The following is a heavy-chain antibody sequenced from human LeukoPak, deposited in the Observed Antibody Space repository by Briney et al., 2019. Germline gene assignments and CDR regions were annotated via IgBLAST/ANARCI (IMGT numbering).Heavy chain of an antibody. J-gene: IGHJ3*02. CDR3: ARDRPEYGDYRNADAFDI. CDR1: GGSFSGYY. CDR2: INHSGST. V-gene: IGHV4-34*01. Sequence: SETLSLTCAVYGGSFSGYYWSWIRQPPGKGLEWIGEINHSGSTNYNPSLKSRVTISVDTSKNQFSLKLSSVTAADTAVYYCARDRPEYGDYRNADAFDIWGQGTMVTVSS. D-gene: IGHD4-17*01.